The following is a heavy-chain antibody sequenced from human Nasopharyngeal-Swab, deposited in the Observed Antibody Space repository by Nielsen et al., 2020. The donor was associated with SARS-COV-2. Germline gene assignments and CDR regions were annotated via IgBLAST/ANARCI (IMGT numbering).Heavy chain of an antibody. CDR2: IYLGDSDT. V-gene: IGHV5-51*01. J-gene: IGHJ6*02. D-gene: IGHD6-13*01. CDR3: ARIATAAAGTDYYYGMDV. CDR1: GYSFTSYW. Sequence: GGSLRLSCKGSGYSFTSYWIGWVRQMPGKGLEWMGIIYLGDSDTRYSPSFQGQATISADKSISTAYLQWSSLKASDTAMYYCARIATAAAGTDYYYGMDVWGQGTTVTVSS.